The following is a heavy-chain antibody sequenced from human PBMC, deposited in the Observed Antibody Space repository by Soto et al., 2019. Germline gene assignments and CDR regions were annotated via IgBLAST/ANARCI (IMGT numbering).Heavy chain of an antibody. CDR1: GFTFSSYA. J-gene: IGHJ5*02. CDR3: AKFLLWNSGVDSWFDP. D-gene: IGHD6-25*01. V-gene: IGHV3-30-3*01. Sequence: GGSLRLSCAASGFTFSSYAMHWVRQAPGKGLEWVAVISYDGSNKYYADSVKGRFTISRDNSKNTLYLQMNSLRAEDTAVYYCAKFLLWNSGVDSWFDPWGLGTLVTVSS. CDR2: ISYDGSNK.